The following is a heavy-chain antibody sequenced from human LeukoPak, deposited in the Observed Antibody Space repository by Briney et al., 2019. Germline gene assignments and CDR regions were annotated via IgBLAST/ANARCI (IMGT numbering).Heavy chain of an antibody. Sequence: PGGSLRLSCAASGFTFDYYGMSWVRQAPGKGLEWVSGINWNGGSTGYADSVKGRFTISRDNAKNSLYLQMNSLRAEDTAVYYCARDQAVVGFSYYFDYWGQGTLVTVSS. CDR2: INWNGGST. J-gene: IGHJ4*02. V-gene: IGHV3-20*04. CDR1: GFTFDYYG. D-gene: IGHD1-26*01. CDR3: ARDQAVVGFSYYFDY.